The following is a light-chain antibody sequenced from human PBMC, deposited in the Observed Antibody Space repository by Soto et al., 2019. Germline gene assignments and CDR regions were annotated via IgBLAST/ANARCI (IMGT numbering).Light chain of an antibody. V-gene: IGLV2-8*01. CDR3: SSSAHRNSGV. J-gene: IGLJ2*01. Sequence: QSVLTRPPSASGSPGQSITISCTGTSSDFGCYDYVSWYQQHPGKAPKLIIYEVSRRPSGVPDRFSGSKSGNTASLTVSGLQAEDEADYYCSSSAHRNSGVFGGGTKVTVL. CDR2: EVS. CDR1: SSDFGCYDY.